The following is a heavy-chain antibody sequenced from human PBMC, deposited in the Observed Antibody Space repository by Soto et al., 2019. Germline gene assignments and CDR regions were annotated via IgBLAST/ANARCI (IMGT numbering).Heavy chain of an antibody. CDR1: GFSLSTSGVA. CDR2: IYWEDDK. CDR3: AHRHSRPNNYFMDV. D-gene: IGHD6-13*01. J-gene: IGHJ6*03. V-gene: IGHV2-5*02. Sequence: SGPTLVNPTQTLTLTCTFSGFSLSTSGVAVGWNRQSPGRALEWLALIYWEDDKRYSPALKSRLTITKDTSKNQVVLIMTNMDPVDTVIYYCAHRHSRPNNYFMDVWGKGTTVTVSS.